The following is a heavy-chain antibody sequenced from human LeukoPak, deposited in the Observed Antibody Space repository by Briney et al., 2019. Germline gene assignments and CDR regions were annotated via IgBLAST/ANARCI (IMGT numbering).Heavy chain of an antibody. CDR2: FNSDGSIT. D-gene: IGHD6-19*01. Sequence: GGSLRPPCAASGFTFSRYWMHWGRQAPGKGLGWVSRFNSDGSITTYADSVKGRFTISIDNAKNTVYLQMNSLRAEDTAMYYCVRELSVAGSFLDYWGQGTLVTVSS. V-gene: IGHV3-74*01. CDR3: VRELSVAGSFLDY. J-gene: IGHJ4*02. CDR1: GFTFSRYW.